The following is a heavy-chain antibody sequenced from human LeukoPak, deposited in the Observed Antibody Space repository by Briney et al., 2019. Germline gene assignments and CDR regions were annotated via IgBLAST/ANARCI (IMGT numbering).Heavy chain of an antibody. J-gene: IGHJ5*02. Sequence: SETLSLTCTVSGGSISSYYWSWIRQPAGKGLEWIGRIYTSGSTNYNPSLKSRVTMSVDTSKNQFSPKLSSVTAADTAVYYCARERTHYDFWSGYRADNWFDPWGQGTLVTVSS. CDR3: ARERTHYDFWSGYRADNWFDP. CDR1: GGSISSYY. CDR2: IYTSGST. V-gene: IGHV4-4*07. D-gene: IGHD3-3*01.